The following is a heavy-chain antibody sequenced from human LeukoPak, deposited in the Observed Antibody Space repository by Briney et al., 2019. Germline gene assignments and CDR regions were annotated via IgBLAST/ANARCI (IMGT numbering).Heavy chain of an antibody. CDR3: ARSSTIGYYYMDV. CDR2: IYYSGST. Sequence: SQTLSLTCTVSGGSISSGGYYWSWIRQHPGKGLEWIGYIYYSGSTYYNPSLKSRVTISVDTSKNQFSLKLSSVTAADTAVYYCARSSTIGYYYMDVWGKGTTVTVSS. D-gene: IGHD2-2*01. J-gene: IGHJ6*03. V-gene: IGHV4-31*03. CDR1: GGSISSGGYY.